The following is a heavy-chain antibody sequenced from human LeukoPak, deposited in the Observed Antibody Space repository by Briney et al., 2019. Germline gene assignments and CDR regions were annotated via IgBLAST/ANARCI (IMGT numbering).Heavy chain of an antibody. CDR2: ISGSGGST. J-gene: IGHJ4*02. CDR3: AKPKDNSLYCFDY. CDR1: GFTFSNYA. V-gene: IGHV3-23*01. Sequence: PGGSLRLSCAASGFTFSNYAMSWVRQAPGKGLEWVSAISGSGGSTYYADSVKGRFTTSRDNSKNTLYLQMSSLRAEDTAVYYCAKPKDNSLYCFDYWGQGTLVTVSS. D-gene: IGHD1-20*01.